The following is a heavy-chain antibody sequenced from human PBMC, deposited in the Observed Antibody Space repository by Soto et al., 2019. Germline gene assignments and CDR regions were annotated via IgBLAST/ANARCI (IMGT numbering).Heavy chain of an antibody. Sequence: GGSLRLSCAASGFTISGHWMSWVRQAPGKGLEWVAHIKQDGSETFYVGSVKGRFTISRDNAKNSLDLQMNSLRAEDTALYYCARDRAFCSGTNCRRGSIYYYYMDVWGNGTTVTVSS. D-gene: IGHD2-2*01. V-gene: IGHV3-7*01. CDR3: ARDRAFCSGTNCRRGSIYYYYMDV. CDR2: IKQDGSET. J-gene: IGHJ6*03. CDR1: GFTISGHW.